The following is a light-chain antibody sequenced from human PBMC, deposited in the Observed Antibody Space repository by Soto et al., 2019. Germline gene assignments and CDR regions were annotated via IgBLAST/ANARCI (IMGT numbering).Light chain of an antibody. CDR2: GAS. J-gene: IGKJ4*01. CDR3: QQYDNLPRLT. Sequence: DIQMTQSPSSLSASVGDRVTITCQASQDISSYLNWYQQKPGKAPKLLIYGASTLETGVPPRFSGSGSGTDFTFTISSLQPEDIATYYCQQYDNLPRLTFGGGTKVEIK. V-gene: IGKV1-33*01. CDR1: QDISSY.